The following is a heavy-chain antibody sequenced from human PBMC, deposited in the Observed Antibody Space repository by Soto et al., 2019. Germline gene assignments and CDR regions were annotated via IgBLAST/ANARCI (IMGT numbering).Heavy chain of an antibody. J-gene: IGHJ6*02. CDR2: IYPGDSDT. D-gene: IGHD6-19*01. CDR1: GYSFTSYW. V-gene: IGHV5-51*01. Sequence: GESLKISCKGSGYSFTSYWIGWVRQMPGKGLEWMGIIYPGDSDTRYSPSFQGQVTISADKSISTAYLQWSSLKASDTAMYYCARQISSGWYYYYGMDVWGQGTTVTVSS. CDR3: ARQISSGWYYYYGMDV.